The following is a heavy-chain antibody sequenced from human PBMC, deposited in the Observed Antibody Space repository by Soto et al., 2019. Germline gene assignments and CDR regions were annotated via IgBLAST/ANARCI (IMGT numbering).Heavy chain of an antibody. V-gene: IGHV1-69*13. CDR1: GGAFSSYA. CDR2: IIPIFGTA. CDR3: ARVLSSGWFFDY. D-gene: IGHD6-19*01. Sequence: GASVKVSCKASGGAFSSYAIRWVRQAPGQGLEWMGGIIPIFGTANYAQKFQGRVTITADESTSTAYMELSSRRSEDTAVYYCARVLSSGWFFDYWGQGTLVTVSS. J-gene: IGHJ4*02.